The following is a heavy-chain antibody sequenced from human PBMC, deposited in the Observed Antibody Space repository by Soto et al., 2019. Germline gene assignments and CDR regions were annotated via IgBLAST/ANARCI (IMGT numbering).Heavy chain of an antibody. CDR1: GVTFGNAW. V-gene: IGHV3-15*01. Sequence: GGSLRLSCAASGVTFGNAWMSWVRQAPGKGLEWVGRVKSKTDGGTADHAAPVKGRFTISRDDSKNTLYLQMNSLKTEDTAVYYCTRDRSSGYNWFDPWGQGTLVTVSS. J-gene: IGHJ5*02. CDR2: VKSKTDGGTA. D-gene: IGHD1-26*01. CDR3: TRDRSSGYNWFDP.